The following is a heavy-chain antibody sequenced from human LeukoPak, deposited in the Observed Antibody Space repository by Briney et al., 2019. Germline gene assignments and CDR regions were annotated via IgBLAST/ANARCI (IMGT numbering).Heavy chain of an antibody. V-gene: IGHV3-21*01. Sequence: GGSLRLSCAASGFTFSIYTMNWVRQAPGKGLEWVSSISSGSTYKYYADSVKGLFTISRDSAKNSLFLQMNSLRAEDTAVYYFLKQSAAYDILTGWMDVWGQGTTVTVSS. CDR2: ISSGSTYK. CDR3: LKQSAAYDILTGWMDV. D-gene: IGHD3-9*01. CDR1: GFTFSIYT. J-gene: IGHJ6*02.